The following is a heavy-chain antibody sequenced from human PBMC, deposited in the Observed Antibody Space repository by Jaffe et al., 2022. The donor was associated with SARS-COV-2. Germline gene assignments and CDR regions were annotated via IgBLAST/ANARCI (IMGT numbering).Heavy chain of an antibody. D-gene: IGHD6-19*01. CDR2: INPNSGGT. CDR3: ARLQGSGHYYYYGMDV. V-gene: IGHV1-2*02. J-gene: IGHJ6*02. CDR1: GYTFTGYY. Sequence: QVQLVQSGAEVKKPGASVKVSCKASGYTFTGYYMHWVRQAPGQGLEWMGWINPNSGGTNYAQKFQGRVTMTRDTSISTAYMELSRLRSDDTAVYYCARLQGSGHYYYYGMDVWGQGTTVTVSS.